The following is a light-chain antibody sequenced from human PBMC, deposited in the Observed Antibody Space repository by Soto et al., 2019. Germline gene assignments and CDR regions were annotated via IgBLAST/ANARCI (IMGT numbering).Light chain of an antibody. Sequence: QSVLTQPPSVSGTPGQGVTISCSGGSPNIATNYVYWYQLLPGTAPNLVIFSNTIRPPRVPDRFSGSKSGASASLVISGLRSEDEADYFCASWDDTLFGWVFGGGTKVTVL. CDR1: SPNIATNY. CDR2: SNT. V-gene: IGLV1-47*02. CDR3: ASWDDTLFGWV. J-gene: IGLJ3*02.